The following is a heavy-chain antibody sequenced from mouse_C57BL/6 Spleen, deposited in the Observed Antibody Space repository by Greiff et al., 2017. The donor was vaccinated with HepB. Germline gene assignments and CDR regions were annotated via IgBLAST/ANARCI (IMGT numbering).Heavy chain of an antibody. CDR2: IHPNSGST. V-gene: IGHV1-64*01. Sequence: VKLQQPGAELVKPGASVKLSCKASGYTFTSYWMHWVKQRPGQGLEWIGMIHPNSGSTNYNEKFKSKATLTVDKSSSTAYMQLSSLTSEDSAVYYCARELNYARYFDYWGQGTTLTVSS. D-gene: IGHD1-1*01. CDR1: GYTFTSYW. J-gene: IGHJ2*01. CDR3: ARELNYARYFDY.